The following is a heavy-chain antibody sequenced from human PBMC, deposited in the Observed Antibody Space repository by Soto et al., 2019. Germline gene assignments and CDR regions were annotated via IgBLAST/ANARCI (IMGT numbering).Heavy chain of an antibody. CDR3: ARDLMVRGVNYYGMDV. J-gene: IGHJ6*02. D-gene: IGHD3-10*01. Sequence: SETLSLTCTVSGGSISSYYWSWIRQPPGKGLEWIGYIYYSGSTNYNPPLKSRVTISVDTSKNQFSLKLSSVTAADTAVYYCARDLMVRGVNYYGMDVWGQGTTVTVSS. V-gene: IGHV4-59*01. CDR2: IYYSGST. CDR1: GGSISSYY.